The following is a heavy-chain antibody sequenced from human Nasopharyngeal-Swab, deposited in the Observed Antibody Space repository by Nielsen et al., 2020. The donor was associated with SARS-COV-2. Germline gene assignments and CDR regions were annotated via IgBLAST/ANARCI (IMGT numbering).Heavy chain of an antibody. D-gene: IGHD2-15*01. J-gene: IGHJ4*02. Sequence: GGSLRLSCAASGFTFGDYTMHWVRQAPGKGLEWVSLISWDGGSTYYADSVKGRFTISRDNSKNSLYLQMNSLRTEDTALYYCAMIGGSVIDYWGQGTLVTVSS. CDR2: ISWDGGST. V-gene: IGHV3-43*01. CDR3: AMIGGSVIDY. CDR1: GFTFGDYT.